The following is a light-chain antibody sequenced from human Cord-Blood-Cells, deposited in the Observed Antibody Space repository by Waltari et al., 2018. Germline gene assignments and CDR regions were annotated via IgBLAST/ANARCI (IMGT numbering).Light chain of an antibody. CDR2: GAS. V-gene: IGKV3-20*01. Sequence: LLTQSPGTLSFSPGERATLSCSASQSVSSSYLAWYQQKPGQRPRLLIYGASSRSTGIPDRFSGSGSGTDFTLNISRLESADFAVYYCQQYGSSPAGITFGHGTRLEI. CDR1: QSVSSSY. J-gene: IGKJ5*01. CDR3: QQYGSSPAGIT.